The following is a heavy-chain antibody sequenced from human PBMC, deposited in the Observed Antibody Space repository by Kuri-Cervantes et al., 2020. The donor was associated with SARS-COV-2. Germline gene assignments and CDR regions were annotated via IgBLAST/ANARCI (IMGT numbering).Heavy chain of an antibody. V-gene: IGHV4-39*07. J-gene: IGHJ6*02. CDR3: ASEREYYYDSINMEYYYYSMDV. Sequence: SETLSLTCTVSGGSISSSSYYWGWIRQPPGKGLEWIGSIYYSGSTYYNPSLKSRVTVSVDTSKNQFSLKLSSVTAADTAVYYCASEREYYYDSINMEYYYYSMDVWGQGTTVTVSS. D-gene: IGHD3-22*01. CDR2: IYYSGST. CDR1: GGSISSSSYY.